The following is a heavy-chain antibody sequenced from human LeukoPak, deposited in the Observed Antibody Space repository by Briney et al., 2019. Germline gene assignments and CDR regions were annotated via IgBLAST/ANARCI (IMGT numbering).Heavy chain of an antibody. CDR2: ISWNSGSI. J-gene: IGHJ5*02. D-gene: IGHD4-17*01. CDR1: GFTFDDYA. CDR3: AKGSTPTVTTPNWFDP. Sequence: GGSLRLSCAASGFTFDDYAMHWVRQAPGKGLEWVSGISWNSGSIGYADSVKGRFTISRGNAKNSLYLQMNSLRAEDTALYYCAKGSTPTVTTPNWFDPWGQGTLVTVSS. V-gene: IGHV3-9*01.